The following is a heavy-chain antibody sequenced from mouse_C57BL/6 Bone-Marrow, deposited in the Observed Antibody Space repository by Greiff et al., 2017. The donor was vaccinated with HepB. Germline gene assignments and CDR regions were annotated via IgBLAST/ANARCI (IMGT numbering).Heavy chain of an antibody. CDR3: AREGIYYGNYWFAY. D-gene: IGHD2-1*01. Sequence: EVQVVESGGGLVKPGGSLKLSCAASGFTFSSYAMSWVRQTPEKRLEWVATISDGGSYTYYPDNVKGRFTISRDNAKNNLYLQMRHLKSEDTALYYCAREGIYYGNYWFAYWGPGTLVTVSA. J-gene: IGHJ3*01. V-gene: IGHV5-4*01. CDR2: ISDGGSYT. CDR1: GFTFSSYA.